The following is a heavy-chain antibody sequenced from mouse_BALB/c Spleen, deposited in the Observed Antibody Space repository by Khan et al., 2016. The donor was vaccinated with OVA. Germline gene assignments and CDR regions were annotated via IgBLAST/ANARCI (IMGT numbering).Heavy chain of an antibody. D-gene: IGHD1-1*02. CDR2: ISYSGST. CDR3: ANSEYYANWYSDV. V-gene: IGHV3-2*02. Sequence: EVQLQESGPGLVKPSQSLSLTCTVTGYSITSDYAWNWIRQFPGNKLEWMGYISYSGSTNYNPSLKSRISITRDTSTNPFFLQLNSVPTGDTATFFCANSEYYANWYSDVWGAGTTVTVSS. J-gene: IGHJ1*01. CDR1: GYSITSDYA.